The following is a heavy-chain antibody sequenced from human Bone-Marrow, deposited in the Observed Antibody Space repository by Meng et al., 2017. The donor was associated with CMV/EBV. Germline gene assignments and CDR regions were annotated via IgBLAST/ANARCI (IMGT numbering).Heavy chain of an antibody. V-gene: IGHV1-2*02. D-gene: IGHD3-10*01. J-gene: IGHJ4*02. CDR1: GYTFTSYY. Sequence: ASVKVSCKASGYTFTSYYMLWVRQAPGQGLEWMGWINPNSGGTNYSQKFQGRVTMTRDKSISTAYMEVSRLRSDDTAVYYWSSTVQGVFVYWGQGTLVTVSS. CDR2: INPNSGGT. CDR3: SSTVQGVFVY.